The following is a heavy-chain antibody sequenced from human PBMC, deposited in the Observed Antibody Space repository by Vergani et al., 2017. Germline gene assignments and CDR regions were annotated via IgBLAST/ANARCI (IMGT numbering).Heavy chain of an antibody. V-gene: IGHV1-2*02. CDR2: INPNSGGT. D-gene: IGHD6-19*01. CDR1: GYTFTGYY. Sequence: QVQLVQSGAEVKKHGASVKVSCKASGYTFTGYYMHWVRQAPGQGLEWMGWINPNSGGTNYAQKFKGRVTMTMDTSISTAYMELSRLRSDDTAVYYCAREYSRCWYRGGWYFDYWGQGTLVTVSS. CDR3: AREYSRCWYRGGWYFDY. J-gene: IGHJ4*02.